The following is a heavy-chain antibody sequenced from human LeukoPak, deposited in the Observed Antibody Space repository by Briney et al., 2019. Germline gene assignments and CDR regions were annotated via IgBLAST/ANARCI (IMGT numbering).Heavy chain of an antibody. D-gene: IGHD6-13*01. CDR2: IYSGGNT. Sequence: PGGSLTLSCTASGFSVSHNYMNWVRHAPGRGLEWVALIYSGGNTHYADSVKGRFTISRDNSKNTLYLQMSSLRLEDTAVYYCTRDTPGIAASVSGGWGQGTLVTVSS. V-gene: IGHV3-53*01. J-gene: IGHJ4*02. CDR1: GFSVSHNY. CDR3: TRDTPGIAASVSGG.